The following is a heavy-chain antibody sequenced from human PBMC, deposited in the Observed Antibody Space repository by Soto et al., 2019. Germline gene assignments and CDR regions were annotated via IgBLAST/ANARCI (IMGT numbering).Heavy chain of an antibody. D-gene: IGHD6-6*01. V-gene: IGHV3-30*03. CDR2: ISYDGSNK. CDR3: AARPSLDY. J-gene: IGHJ4*02. CDR1: GFTFSSYG. Sequence: QVQLVESGGGVVQPGRSLRLSCAASGFTFSSYGMHWVRQAPGKGLEWVAVISYDGSNKYYADSVKGRFTISRDNSKNTLYLQVNSLRAEDTAVYYCAARPSLDYWGQGTLVTVSS.